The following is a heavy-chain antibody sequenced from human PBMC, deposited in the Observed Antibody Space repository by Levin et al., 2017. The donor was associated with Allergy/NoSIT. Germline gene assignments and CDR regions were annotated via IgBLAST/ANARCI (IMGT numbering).Heavy chain of an antibody. Sequence: SGPTLVKPTQTLTLTCSFSGFPLTTGGVAVGWIRQPPGKALEWLALIYWDDTKRYSPSLKSRVTITKDTSRNQVIFILTNVDPVDTATYYCARWRGGFDYWGQGTLVIVSS. CDR3: ARWRGGFDY. CDR2: IYWDDTK. CDR1: GFPLTTGGVA. V-gene: IGHV2-5*02. J-gene: IGHJ4*02. D-gene: IGHD1-1*01.